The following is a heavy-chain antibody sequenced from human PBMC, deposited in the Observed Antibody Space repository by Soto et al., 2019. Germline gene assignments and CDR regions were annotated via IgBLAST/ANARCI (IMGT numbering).Heavy chain of an antibody. J-gene: IGHJ5*02. D-gene: IGHD2-2*01. CDR2: ISGSGGST. CDR1: GFTFSSYA. V-gene: IGHV3-23*01. CDR3: AKNPQLPLLRGTNWFDP. Sequence: EVQLLESGGGLVQPGGSLRLSCAASGFTFSSYAMSWVRQAPGKGLEWVSAISGSGGSTYYADSVKGRFTISRDNSKNTLYLQMNSLRAEDTAVYYCAKNPQLPLLRGTNWFDPWGQGTLVTVSS.